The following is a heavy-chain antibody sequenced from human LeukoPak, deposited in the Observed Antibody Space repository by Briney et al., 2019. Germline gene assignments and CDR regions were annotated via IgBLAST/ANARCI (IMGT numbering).Heavy chain of an antibody. CDR3: ARDGRGGDILTEALMDV. V-gene: IGHV4-4*07. CDR2: IYTSGST. J-gene: IGHJ6*03. Sequence: SETLSLTCTVSGGFISNYYWSWIRQPAGKGLEWIGRIYTSGSTNYNPSLKSRVTMSVDTSKNQFSLKLSSVTAADTAVYYCARDGRGGDILTEALMDVWGKGTTVTVSS. D-gene: IGHD3-9*01. CDR1: GGFISNYY.